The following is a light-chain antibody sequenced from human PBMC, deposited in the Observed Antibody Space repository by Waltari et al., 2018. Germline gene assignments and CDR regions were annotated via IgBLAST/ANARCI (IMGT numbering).Light chain of an antibody. CDR1: QSVGRS. CDR2: DAC. CDR3: QMYVRLPAT. V-gene: IGKV3-20*01. J-gene: IGKJ1*01. Sequence: EIVLTQSPGTLSLSPGERATLSCRASQSVGRSLTWYQQRHGQAPRRLICDACTRATGIPERVSGGGSGTDFSLTISRLEPEDFAVYYCQMYVRLPATFGQGTKVEI.